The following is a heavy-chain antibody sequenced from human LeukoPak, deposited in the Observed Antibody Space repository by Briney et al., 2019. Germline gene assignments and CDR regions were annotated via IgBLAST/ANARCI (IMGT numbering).Heavy chain of an antibody. CDR1: GGSFSGYY. V-gene: IGHV4-34*01. Sequence: SETLSLTCAVYGGSFSGYYWSWIRQPPGKGLEWIGEINHSGSTNYNPSLKSRVTISVDTSKNQFSLKLSSVTAADTAVYYCARGTERDDYYYYYMDVWGKGTTVTVSS. J-gene: IGHJ6*03. CDR3: ARGTERDDYYYYYMDV. CDR2: INHSGST. D-gene: IGHD6-25*01.